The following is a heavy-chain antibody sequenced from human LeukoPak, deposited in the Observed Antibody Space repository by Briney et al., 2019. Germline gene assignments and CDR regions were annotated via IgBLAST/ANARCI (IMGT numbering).Heavy chain of an antibody. V-gene: IGHV3-53*04. CDR3: LRQGVGDPPR. J-gene: IGHJ4*02. D-gene: IGHD3-16*01. CDR1: GFTVSSND. Sequence: PGGSLRLSCAASGFTVSSNDMSWVRQAPGKGLEWVSLIYAGGSSSAFYADSVKGRFTGSRHDSKNTLDLQMNGLRADDTAVYYCLRQGVGDPPRWGQGTLVTLSS. CDR2: IYAGGSSSA.